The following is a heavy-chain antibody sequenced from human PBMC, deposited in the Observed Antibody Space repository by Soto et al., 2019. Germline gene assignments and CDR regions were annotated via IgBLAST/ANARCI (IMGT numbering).Heavy chain of an antibody. V-gene: IGHV3-23*01. D-gene: IGHD6-6*01. CDR3: AKESMSVAVSASRVYGMDV. CDR2: ISGSGATI. J-gene: IGHJ6*02. Sequence: EGQLLESGGGLVQPGGSLRLSCAASDFTFSTYGMSWVRQTPGKGLEWVSGISGSGATIFYAESVRGRFTISRDNSKNTLYLQMDSLRAEDTAVYYCAKESMSVAVSASRVYGMDVWGQGTTVTVSS. CDR1: DFTFSTYG.